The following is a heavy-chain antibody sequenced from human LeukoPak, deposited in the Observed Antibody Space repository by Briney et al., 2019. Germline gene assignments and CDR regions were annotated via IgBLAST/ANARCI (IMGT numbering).Heavy chain of an antibody. CDR2: IQSKAKGGTA. CDR1: GFTFSTTW. CDR3: TTDPRWGVGSFFDF. D-gene: IGHD3-16*01. V-gene: IGHV3-15*01. J-gene: IGHJ4*02. Sequence: GGSLRLSCAASGFTFSTTWMSTVRQASGKGLALVGRIQSKAKGGTADYAAPVKGRFTISRDDSENTLYLQMNSLKTEDTAVYYCTTDPRWGVGSFFDFWGQGTLVTVSS.